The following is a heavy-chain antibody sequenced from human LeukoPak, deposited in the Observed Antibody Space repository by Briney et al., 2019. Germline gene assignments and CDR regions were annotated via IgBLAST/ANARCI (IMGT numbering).Heavy chain of an antibody. CDR2: IYRRGST. D-gene: IGHD5/OR15-5a*01. J-gene: IGHJ6*02. Sequence: SETLSLTCTVSGASISSSDSYWSWIRQPPGKGLEWIGSIYRRGSTSYNPSLKSRVTVSEDMSKNHFSLRLSSVTAADTAVYYCARRVQDLGIEVWGQGTTVTVSS. CDR3: ARRVQDLGIEV. CDR1: GASISSSDSY. V-gene: IGHV4-39*02.